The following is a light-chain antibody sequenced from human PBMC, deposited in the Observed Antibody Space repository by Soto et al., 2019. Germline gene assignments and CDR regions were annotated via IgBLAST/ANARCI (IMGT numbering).Light chain of an antibody. Sequence: EILLTNSLSTLSLSLGDRATLPFRASPSVSSYLAWYPQKPGQAPRLLIYDASNRATGIRARFSGSGSGTDFTLTLSSLEPEDFAVYYCQQRSNWPLTFGGGTEVDIK. CDR3: QQRSNWPLT. J-gene: IGKJ4*01. CDR2: DAS. CDR1: PSVSSY. V-gene: IGKV3-11*01.